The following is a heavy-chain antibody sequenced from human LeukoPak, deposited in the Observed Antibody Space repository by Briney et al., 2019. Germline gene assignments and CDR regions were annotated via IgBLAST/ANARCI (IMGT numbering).Heavy chain of an antibody. D-gene: IGHD2-2*01. CDR3: ARGRCVGSTSCYYFDY. CDR1: GYTFTRYG. Sequence: ASVKVSCNASGYTFTRYGVTWVRQAPGQGLEWMGGIIPIFGTANYAQKFQGRVTITRNTSISTAYMELSSLRSEDTAVYYCARGRCVGSTSCYYFDYWGQGTLVTVSS. V-gene: IGHV1-8*03. CDR2: IIPIFGTA. J-gene: IGHJ4*02.